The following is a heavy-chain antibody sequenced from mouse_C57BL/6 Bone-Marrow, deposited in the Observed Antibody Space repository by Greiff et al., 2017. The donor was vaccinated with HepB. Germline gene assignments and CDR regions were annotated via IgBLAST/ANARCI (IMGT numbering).Heavy chain of an antibody. CDR1: GIDFSRYW. V-gene: IGHV4-1*01. Sequence: EVHLVESGGGLVQPGGSLKLSCAASGIDFSRYWMSWVRRAPGKGLEWIGEINPDSSTINYAPSLKDKFIISRDNAKNTLYLQMSKVRSEDTALYYCARLATRVLEGYWYFDVWGTGTTVTVSS. CDR2: INPDSSTI. CDR3: ARLATRVLEGYWYFDV. D-gene: IGHD2-14*01. J-gene: IGHJ1*03.